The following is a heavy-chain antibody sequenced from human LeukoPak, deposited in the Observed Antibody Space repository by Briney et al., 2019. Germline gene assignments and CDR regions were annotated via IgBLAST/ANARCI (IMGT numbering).Heavy chain of an antibody. Sequence: PSETLSLTCAVYGGSFSGYYWSWIRQPPGKGLEWIGEINHSGSTNYNPSLESRVTISVDTSKNQFSLKLSSVTAADTAVYYCARVPPIYYYYYMDVWGKGTTVTVSS. V-gene: IGHV4-34*01. CDR1: GGSFSGYY. J-gene: IGHJ6*03. CDR2: INHSGST. CDR3: ARVPPIYYYYYMDV.